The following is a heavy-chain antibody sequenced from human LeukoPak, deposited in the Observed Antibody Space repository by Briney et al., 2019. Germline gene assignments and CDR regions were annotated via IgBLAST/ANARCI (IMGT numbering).Heavy chain of an antibody. Sequence: GGSLRLSCVASGFTFSSNWMHWVRQAPGKGLVWVSRINGDGSTTNYADSVKGRSTIFRDNAKNTLYLQMNSLRAEDTAVYYCVRDLGGRSGHWGQGTLVTVSS. J-gene: IGHJ4*02. CDR1: GFTFSSNW. CDR3: VRDLGGRSGH. D-gene: IGHD1-26*01. V-gene: IGHV3-74*01. CDR2: INGDGSTT.